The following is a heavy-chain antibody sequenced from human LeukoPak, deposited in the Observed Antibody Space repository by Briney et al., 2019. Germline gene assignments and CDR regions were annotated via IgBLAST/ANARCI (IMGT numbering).Heavy chain of an antibody. V-gene: IGHV1-69*04. J-gene: IGHJ4*02. CDR2: IIPILGIA. Sequence: SVKVSCKASGGTFSSYAISWVRQAPGQGLGWMGRIIPILGIANYAQKFQGRVTITAEKSTSTAYMELSSLRSEDTAVYYCARVYSSGYYYGTFDYWGQGTLVTVSS. CDR3: ARVYSSGYYYGTFDY. D-gene: IGHD3-22*01. CDR1: GGTFSSYA.